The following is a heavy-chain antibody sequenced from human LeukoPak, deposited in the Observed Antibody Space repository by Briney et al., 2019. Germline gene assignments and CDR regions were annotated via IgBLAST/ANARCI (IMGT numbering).Heavy chain of an antibody. CDR2: IRTKGEGATT. CDR1: RFTFSNAW. CDR3: TTEVGGQGY. V-gene: IGHV3-15*01. Sequence: GGSLRLSCAASRFTFSNAWLSWVRQAPGKGLEWVGRIRTKGEGATTDYAAPVKGGFTISRDDSKHMLYLQMNSLKTEDTAVYYCTTEVGGQGYWGQGTLVTVSS. D-gene: IGHD2-15*01. J-gene: IGHJ4*02.